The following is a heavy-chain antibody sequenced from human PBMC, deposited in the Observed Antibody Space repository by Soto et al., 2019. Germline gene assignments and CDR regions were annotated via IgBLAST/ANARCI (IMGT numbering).Heavy chain of an antibody. CDR3: AKEGRSGYPPYFYYYGMDV. V-gene: IGHV3-48*02. CDR2: ISSSSTNI. Sequence: PGGSLRLSCAASGFSLNTRAMNWVRQFPGRGLEWISYISSSSTNIDYADSVKGRFTVSRDNAKNSLYLQMNSLRDDDTAVYYCAKEGRSGYPPYFYYYGMDVWGQGTTVTVSS. CDR1: GFSLNTRA. J-gene: IGHJ6*02. D-gene: IGHD3-3*01.